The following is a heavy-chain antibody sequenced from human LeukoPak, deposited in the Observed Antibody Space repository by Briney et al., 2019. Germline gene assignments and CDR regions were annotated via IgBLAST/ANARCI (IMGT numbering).Heavy chain of an antibody. CDR1: GGSISSHY. CDR2: IYYSGST. D-gene: IGHD3-3*01. V-gene: IGHV4-59*11. CDR3: ARAPTYYDFWSGYYLYIWFDP. J-gene: IGHJ5*02. Sequence: SETLSLTCTVSGGSISSHYWSWIRQPPGKGLEWIGYIYYSGSTNYNPSLKSRVTISVDTSKNQFSLKLSSMTAADTAVYYCARAPTYYDFWSGYYLYIWFDPWGQGTLVTVSS.